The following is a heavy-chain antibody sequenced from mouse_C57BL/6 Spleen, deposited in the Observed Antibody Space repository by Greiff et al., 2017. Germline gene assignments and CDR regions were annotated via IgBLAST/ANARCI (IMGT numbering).Heavy chain of an antibody. D-gene: IGHD1-1*01. Sequence: VQLQQPGAELVMPGASVKLSCKASGYTFTSYWMHWVKQRPGQGLEWIGEIDPSDSYTNYNQKFKGKSTLTVDKSSSTAYMQLSSLTSEDSAVYYCARSYYGDQHEESAMDYWGQGTSVTVSS. CDR1: GYTFTSYW. CDR2: IDPSDSYT. J-gene: IGHJ4*01. CDR3: ARSYYGDQHEESAMDY. V-gene: IGHV1-69*01.